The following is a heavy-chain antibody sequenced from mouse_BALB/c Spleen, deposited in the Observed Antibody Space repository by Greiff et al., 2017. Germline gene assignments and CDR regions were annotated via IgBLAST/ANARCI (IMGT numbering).Heavy chain of an antibody. V-gene: IGHV14-3*02. D-gene: IGHD1-1*01. J-gene: IGHJ4*01. CDR3: ARIDYYGIAMDY. CDR2: IDPANGNT. Sequence: EVQLQESGAELVKPGASVKLSCTASGFNIKDTYMHWVKQRPEQGLEWIGRIDPANGNTKYDPKFQGKATITADTSSNTAYLQLSSLTSEDTAVYYCARIDYYGIAMDYWGQGTSVTVSS. CDR1: GFNIKDTY.